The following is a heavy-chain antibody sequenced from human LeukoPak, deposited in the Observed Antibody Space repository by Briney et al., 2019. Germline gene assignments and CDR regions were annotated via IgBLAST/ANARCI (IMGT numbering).Heavy chain of an antibody. J-gene: IGHJ4*02. D-gene: IGHD3-22*01. CDR1: GFTFSTYA. CDR2: ISYDGSNR. V-gene: IGHV3-30-3*01. CDR3: AREYDSSGYPFDY. Sequence: RGSLRLSCAASGFTFSTYAMHWVRQAPGEGLEWLAVISYDGSNRYYPDSVKGRFTISRDTSKNTLYLQVNSLRADDTAVYYCAREYDSSGYPFDYWGQGTLVTVSS.